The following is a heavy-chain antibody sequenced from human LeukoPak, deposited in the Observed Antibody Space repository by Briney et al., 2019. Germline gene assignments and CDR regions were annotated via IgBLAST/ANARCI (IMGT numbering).Heavy chain of an antibody. V-gene: IGHV3-13*01. CDR2: IGTAGDT. CDR1: GXXFSSYD. D-gene: IGHD2-21*02. CDR3: ARDRGDYGRGAFDI. J-gene: IGHJ3*02. Sequence: GGSLRLSXXASGXXFSSYDMHWVRQATGKGLEWVSAIGTAGDTYYPGSVKGRFTISRENAKNSLYLQMNSLRAGDTAVYYCARDRGDYGRGAFDIWGQGTMVTVSS.